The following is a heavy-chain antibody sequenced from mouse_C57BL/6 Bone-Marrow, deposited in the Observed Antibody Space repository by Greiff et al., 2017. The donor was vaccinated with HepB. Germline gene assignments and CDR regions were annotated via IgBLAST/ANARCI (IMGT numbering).Heavy chain of an antibody. Sequence: EVKLMESGEGLVKPGGSLKLSCAASGFTFSSYAMSWVRQTPEKRLEWVAYISSGGDYIYYADTVKGRFTISRDNARNTLYLQMSSLKSEDTAMYYCTRGERGFAYWGQGTLVTVSA. CDR1: GFTFSSYA. CDR2: ISSGGDYI. V-gene: IGHV5-9-1*02. CDR3: TRGERGFAY. J-gene: IGHJ3*01.